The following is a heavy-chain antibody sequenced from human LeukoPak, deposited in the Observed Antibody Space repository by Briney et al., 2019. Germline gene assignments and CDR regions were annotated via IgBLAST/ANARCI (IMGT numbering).Heavy chain of an antibody. CDR2: ISIGGSTI. J-gene: IGHJ3*02. CDR1: GFTFSDYY. CDR3: ARDLGLYYYDSSGYHAFDM. D-gene: IGHD3-22*01. Sequence: GGSLRLSCAASGFTFSDYYMSWICQAPGKGLEWVSYISIGGSTIYYADSVKGRFTICRDNAKNSLYLQMNSLRAEDTAVYYCARDLGLYYYDSSGYHAFDMWSQGRMVTVSS. V-gene: IGHV3-11*04.